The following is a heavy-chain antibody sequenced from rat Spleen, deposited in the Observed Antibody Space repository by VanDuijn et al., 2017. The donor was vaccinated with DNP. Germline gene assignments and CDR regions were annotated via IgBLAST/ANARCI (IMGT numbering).Heavy chain of an antibody. J-gene: IGHJ4*01. CDR1: GFTFSYYG. CDR2: IIYDGSRT. D-gene: IGHD4-1*01. V-gene: IGHV5S10*01. CDR3: ATQTGAMDA. Sequence: EVQLVESGGGLVQPGRSLKLSCAASGFTFSYYGVAWVRQAPAKGLEWVATIIYDGSRTYYRDSVKGRFTISRDNAKSTLYLQMDSLRSEDTATYYCATQTGAMDAWGQGTSVTVSS.